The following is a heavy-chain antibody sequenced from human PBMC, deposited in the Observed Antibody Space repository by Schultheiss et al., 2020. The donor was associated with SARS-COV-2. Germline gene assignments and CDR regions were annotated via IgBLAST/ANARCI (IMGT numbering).Heavy chain of an antibody. Sequence: SETLSLTCAVSGGSISSSSYYWSWIRQPPGKGLEWIGSIYYSGSTNYNPSLKSRVTISVDTSKNQFSLKLSSVTAADTAVYYCAGGSSSSWLSCDYWGQGTLVTVSS. CDR1: GGSISSSSYY. CDR3: AGGSSSSWLSCDY. D-gene: IGHD6-13*01. J-gene: IGHJ4*02. V-gene: IGHV4-39*01. CDR2: IYYSGST.